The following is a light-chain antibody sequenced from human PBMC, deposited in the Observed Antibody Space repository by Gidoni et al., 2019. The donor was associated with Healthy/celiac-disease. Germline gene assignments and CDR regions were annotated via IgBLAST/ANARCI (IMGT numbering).Light chain of an antibody. CDR2: GNS. CDR3: QSYDSSLSEEV. V-gene: IGLV1-40*01. J-gene: IGLJ3*02. CDR1: SYNIVAGYD. Sequence: QYVLTQPPSVPGAPGQTVTISGTGSSYNIVAGYDVNWYQQHPGTAPNLLIYGNSSRPSGVPDRFSGSKSGTSASLAITGLQAEDEADYYCQSYDSSLSEEVFGGGTKLTVL.